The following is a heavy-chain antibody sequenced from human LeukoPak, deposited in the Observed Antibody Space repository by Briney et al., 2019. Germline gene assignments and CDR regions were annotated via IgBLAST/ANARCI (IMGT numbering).Heavy chain of an antibody. Sequence: TVSLSCSVSGGSISSSSYYWGLNRQPPGKGLEWIGSIYYSGSTYYNPSLKSRVTISVDTSKNQFSLKLSSVTAADTAVYYCARGPRKRFDYWGQGTLVTVSS. V-gene: IGHV4-39*07. CDR1: GGSISSSSYY. CDR3: ARGPRKRFDY. J-gene: IGHJ4*02. CDR2: IYYSGST. D-gene: IGHD1-14*01.